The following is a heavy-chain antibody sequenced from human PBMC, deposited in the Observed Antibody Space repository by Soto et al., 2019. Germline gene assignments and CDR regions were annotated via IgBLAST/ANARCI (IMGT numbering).Heavy chain of an antibody. CDR2: ISSSSSYT. Sequence: PGGSLRLSCAASGFTFSDYYMSWIRQAPGKGLEWVSYISSSSSYTNYADSVKGRFTISRDNAKNTLYLQMNSLRAEDTAVYYCAKDPTSYDSSAQFDSWGQGTLVTVSS. CDR1: GFTFSDYY. CDR3: AKDPTSYDSSAQFDS. D-gene: IGHD3-22*01. V-gene: IGHV3-11*05. J-gene: IGHJ4*02.